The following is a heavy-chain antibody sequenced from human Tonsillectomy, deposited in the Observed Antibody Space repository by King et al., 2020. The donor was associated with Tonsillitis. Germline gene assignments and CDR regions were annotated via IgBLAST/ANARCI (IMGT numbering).Heavy chain of an antibody. CDR1: GGSFSGYY. D-gene: IGHD2-15*01. Sequence: VQLQQWGAGLLKPSETLSLTCAVYGGSFSGYYWGWIRQSPGKGLEWIGEINHSGSTNYNPSLKSRVTISVDTSKNQFSRKLSSVTAADPAVYYCAREDIVVVVGAKDYYYYMDVWGKGTTVTVSS. CDR3: AREDIVVVVGAKDYYYYMDV. J-gene: IGHJ6*03. CDR2: INHSGST. V-gene: IGHV4-34*01.